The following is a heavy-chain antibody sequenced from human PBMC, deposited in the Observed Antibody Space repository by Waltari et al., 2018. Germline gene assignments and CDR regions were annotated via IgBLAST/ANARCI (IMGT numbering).Heavy chain of an antibody. J-gene: IGHJ3*01. V-gene: IGHV4-39*01. CDR2: MSYSGTT. CDR3: ATYIGASIGTAAFDV. Sequence: VWILHPPGQGLEWLATMSYSGTTYSSPSLKGRVTISRDTSKNQVSLRLGSVTAADTAVYYCATYIGASIGTAAFDVWGQGTKVTVSS. D-gene: IGHD5-12*01.